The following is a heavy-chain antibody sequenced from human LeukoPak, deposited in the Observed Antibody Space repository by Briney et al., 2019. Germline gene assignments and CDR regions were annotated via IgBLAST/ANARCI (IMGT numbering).Heavy chain of an antibody. Sequence: SETLSLTCAVYGGSFSGYYWSWIRQPPGKGLEWIGEINHSGSTNYDPSLKSRVTISVDTSKNQFSLKLSSVTAADTAVYYCARGKIGGRRYCSSTSCLQQYYFDYWGQGTLVTVSS. CDR2: INHSGST. J-gene: IGHJ4*02. V-gene: IGHV4-34*01. CDR3: ARGKIGGRRYCSSTSCLQQYYFDY. D-gene: IGHD2-2*01. CDR1: GGSFSGYY.